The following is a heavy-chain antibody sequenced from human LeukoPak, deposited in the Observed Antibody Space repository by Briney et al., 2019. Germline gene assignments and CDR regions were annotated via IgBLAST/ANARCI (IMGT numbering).Heavy chain of an antibody. D-gene: IGHD6-19*01. CDR1: GFTVSSNY. V-gene: IGHV3-53*05. CDR3: AKDPQWQGYYYGMDV. J-gene: IGHJ6*02. CDR2: IYSGGST. Sequence: GGSLRLSCAASGFTVSSNYMSWVRQAPGKGLEWVSVIYSGGSTYYADSVKGRFTISRDNSKNTLYLQMNSLRAEDTAVYYCAKDPQWQGYYYGMDVWGQGTTVTVSS.